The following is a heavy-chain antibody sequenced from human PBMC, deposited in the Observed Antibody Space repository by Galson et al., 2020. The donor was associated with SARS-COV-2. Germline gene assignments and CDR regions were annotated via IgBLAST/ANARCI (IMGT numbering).Heavy chain of an antibody. CDR3: ARVYGITGTRDAFDI. J-gene: IGHJ3*02. D-gene: IGHD1-20*01. Sequence: SETLSLTCTVSGGSISSGDYYWSWIRQPPGKGLEWIGYIYYSGSTYYNPSLKSRVTISVDTSKNQFSLKLSSVTAADTAVYYCARVYGITGTRDAFDIWGQGTMVTVSS. CDR1: GGSISSGDYY. CDR2: IYYSGST. V-gene: IGHV4-30-4*01.